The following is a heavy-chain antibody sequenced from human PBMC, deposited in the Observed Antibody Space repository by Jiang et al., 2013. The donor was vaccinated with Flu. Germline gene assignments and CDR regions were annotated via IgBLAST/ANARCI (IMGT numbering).Heavy chain of an antibody. D-gene: IGHD1-14*01. CDR1: GYTFTSYG. V-gene: IGHV1-18*01. J-gene: IGHJ6*02. Sequence: GAEVKKPGASVKVSCKASGYTFTSYGISWVRQAPGQGLEWMGWISAYNGNTNYAQKLQGRVTMTTDTSTSTAYMELRSLRSDDTAVYYCAFCRRLPPPCFYGMDVWGQGTTVTVSS. CDR3: AFCRRLPPPCFYGMDV. CDR2: ISAYNGNT.